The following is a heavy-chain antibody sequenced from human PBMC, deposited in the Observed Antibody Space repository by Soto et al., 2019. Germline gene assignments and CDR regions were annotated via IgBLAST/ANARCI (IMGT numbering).Heavy chain of an antibody. CDR3: ARDGAVVVPAAGYGMDV. CDR1: GFTFSSYA. V-gene: IGHV3-30-3*01. Sequence: QVQLVESEGGVVQPGRSLRLSCAASGFTFSSYAMHWVRQAPGKGLEWVAVISYDGSNKYYADSVKGRFTISRDNSKNTLYLQMNSLRAEDTAVYYCARDGAVVVPAAGYGMDVWGQGTTVTVSS. D-gene: IGHD2-2*01. CDR2: ISYDGSNK. J-gene: IGHJ6*02.